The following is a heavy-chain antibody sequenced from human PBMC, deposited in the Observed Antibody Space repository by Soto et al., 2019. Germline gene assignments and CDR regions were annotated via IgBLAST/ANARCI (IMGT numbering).Heavy chain of an antibody. J-gene: IGHJ4*02. D-gene: IGHD4-17*01. Sequence: PGGSLRLSCAGSGLTFRNAWLSWVRQAPGKGLEWVANINQDGSERYYVDSVRGRFTISRDNVENSLYLQLNSLRPEDTAVYYCAVYGYGVSAAAYWGQGTLVTVSS. V-gene: IGHV3-7*03. CDR2: INQDGSER. CDR1: GLTFRNAW. CDR3: AVYGYGVSAAAY.